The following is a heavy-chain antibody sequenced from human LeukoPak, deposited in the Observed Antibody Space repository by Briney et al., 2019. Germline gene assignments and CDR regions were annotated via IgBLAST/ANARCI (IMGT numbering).Heavy chain of an antibody. CDR3: AYYDSSGYYYGRLRY. D-gene: IGHD3-22*01. J-gene: IGHJ4*02. CDR1: GFTFTDHA. CDR2: IHAGGGST. Sequence: GGSLRLSCAASGFTFTDHAMSWVRQTPDKGLEWVSSIHAGGGSTLYADSMKGRFTISRDNSKNTLFLQMNSLRADDTGLYFRAYYDSSGYYYGRLRYWGQGTPVTVSS. V-gene: IGHV3-23*01.